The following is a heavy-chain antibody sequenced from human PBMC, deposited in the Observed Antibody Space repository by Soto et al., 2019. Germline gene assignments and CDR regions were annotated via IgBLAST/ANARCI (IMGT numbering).Heavy chain of an antibody. CDR2: IIPILGIA. CDR1: GGTFSSYT. CDR3: ASELWSTLRDYYYYGMAV. J-gene: IGHJ6*02. V-gene: IGHV1-69*02. Sequence: QVQLVQSGAEVKKPGSSVKVSCKASGGTFSSYTISWVRQAPGQGLEWMGRIIPILGIANYAQKFQGRVMITEDKSTSTADMELSCLRSEDTAVYYCASELWSTLRDYYYYGMAVWGQGTTVTVSS. D-gene: IGHD5-18*01.